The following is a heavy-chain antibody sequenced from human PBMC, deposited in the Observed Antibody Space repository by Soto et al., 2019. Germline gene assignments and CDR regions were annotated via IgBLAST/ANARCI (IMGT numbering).Heavy chain of an antibody. CDR1: GGTFSSYA. J-gene: IGHJ6*02. CDR2: IIPIFGTA. CDR3: ARALVRPQYYYYGMDV. Sequence: QVQLVQSGAEVKKPGSSVKVSCKASGGTFSSYAISWVRQAPGQGLEWMGGIIPIFGTANYAQKFQGRVTITADESTRTAYMELSSLRSEDTAVYYCARALVRPQYYYYGMDVWGQGTTVTVSS. D-gene: IGHD6-6*01. V-gene: IGHV1-69*01.